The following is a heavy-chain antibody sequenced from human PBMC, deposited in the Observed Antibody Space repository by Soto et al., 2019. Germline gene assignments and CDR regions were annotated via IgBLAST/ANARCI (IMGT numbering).Heavy chain of an antibody. V-gene: IGHV1-46*03. CDR3: ARGATYYYDSSGYEDNWFDP. D-gene: IGHD3-22*01. CDR1: GYTFTSYY. J-gene: IGHJ5*02. Sequence: QVQLVQSGAEVKKPGASVKVSCKASGYTFTSYYMHWVRQAPGQGLEWMGIINPSGGSTSYAQKFPGRVTMTRDTSTSTVYMELSSLRSEDTAVYYCARGATYYYDSSGYEDNWFDPWGQGTLVTVSS. CDR2: INPSGGST.